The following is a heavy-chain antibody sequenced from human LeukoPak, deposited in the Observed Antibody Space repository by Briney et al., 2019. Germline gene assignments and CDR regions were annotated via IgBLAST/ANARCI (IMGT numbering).Heavy chain of an antibody. J-gene: IGHJ4*01. CDR2: ITSSSSYI. CDR3: ARCSGGWSDY. Sequence: GGSLRLSCAVSGFIFSNYNMNWVRQAPGKGLEWVASITSSSSYIYYADSVKGRFTISRDNAKNSLYLQMNSLRAEDTAVYYCARCSGGWSDYWGQGTLVTVSS. D-gene: IGHD6-19*01. V-gene: IGHV3-21*01. CDR1: GFIFSNYN.